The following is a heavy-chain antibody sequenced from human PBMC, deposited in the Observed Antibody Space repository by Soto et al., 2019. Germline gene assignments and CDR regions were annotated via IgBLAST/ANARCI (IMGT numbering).Heavy chain of an antibody. CDR2: ISATGGGT. CDR1: GFQFNNYA. Sequence: HPGGSLRLSCASSGFQFNNYAMSWFRQAAGKGLEWVSLISATGGGTYYADSVKGRFTISRDNSHNTLYLQVHSLTAEDTAVYYCAKDRRAGGNSAFYFDFWGQGAQVTVSS. J-gene: IGHJ4*02. V-gene: IGHV3-23*01. D-gene: IGHD3-16*01. CDR3: AKDRRAGGNSAFYFDF.